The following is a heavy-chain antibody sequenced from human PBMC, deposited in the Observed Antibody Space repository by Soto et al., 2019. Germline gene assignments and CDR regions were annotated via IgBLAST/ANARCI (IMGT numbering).Heavy chain of an antibody. CDR3: ARNILTGYYIYENFDY. CDR1: GGTFSSYA. V-gene: IGHV1-69*06. CDR2: IIPIFGTA. D-gene: IGHD3-9*01. Sequence: SVKVSCKASGGTFSSYAISWVRQAPGQGLEWMGGIIPIFGTANYAQKFQGRVTITADKSTSTAYMELSSLRSEDTAVYYCARNILTGYYIYENFDYWGQGTLVTVSS. J-gene: IGHJ4*02.